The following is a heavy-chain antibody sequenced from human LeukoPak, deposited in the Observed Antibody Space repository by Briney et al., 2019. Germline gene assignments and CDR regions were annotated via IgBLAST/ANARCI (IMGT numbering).Heavy chain of an antibody. J-gene: IGHJ4*02. CDR1: GGSISSYY. Sequence: SETLTLTCTVSGGSISSYYWSWIRQPPGKGLEWIGYIYYGGSTNYNPSLKSRVTISVDTSKNQFSLNLSSVTAADTAVYYCARRQEKYSSSWYDYWGQGTLVTVSS. CDR3: ARRQEKYSSSWYDY. CDR2: IYYGGST. D-gene: IGHD6-13*01. V-gene: IGHV4-59*08.